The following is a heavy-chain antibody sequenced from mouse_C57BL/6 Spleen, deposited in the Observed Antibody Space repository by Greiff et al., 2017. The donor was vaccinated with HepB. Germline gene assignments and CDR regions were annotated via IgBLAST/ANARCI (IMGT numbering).Heavy chain of an antibody. D-gene: IGHD1-2*01. CDR1: GYSITSGYG. CDR3: ARTARIKY. Sequence: EVKLMESGPGLVKPSQSLSLTCTVTGYSITSGYGWNWIRQFPGNKLEWMGYISYSGSTNYNPSLKSRISITPDTSKKQFFLQLNSVTTEDTATYYCARTARIKYWGQGTTLTVSS. J-gene: IGHJ2*01. V-gene: IGHV3-2*02. CDR2: ISYSGST.